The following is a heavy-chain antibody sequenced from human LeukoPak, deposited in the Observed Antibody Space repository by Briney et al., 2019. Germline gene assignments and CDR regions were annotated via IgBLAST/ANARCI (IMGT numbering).Heavy chain of an antibody. J-gene: IGHJ4*02. CDR3: ARGSYYYYYDSSGYEGTGFDY. Sequence: PSETLSLTCTVSGGSLSSSSYYWGWIRQPPGKGLEWLGSIYYSGSTYYNPSLKSRVTISVDTSKNQFSLKLSSVTAADTAVYYCARGSYYYYYDSSGYEGTGFDYWGQGTLVTVSS. D-gene: IGHD3-22*01. CDR1: GGSLSSSSYY. CDR2: IYYSGST. V-gene: IGHV4-39*01.